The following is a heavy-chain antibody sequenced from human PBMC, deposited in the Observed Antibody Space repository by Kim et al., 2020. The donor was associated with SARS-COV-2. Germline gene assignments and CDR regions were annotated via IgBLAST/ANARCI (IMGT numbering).Heavy chain of an antibody. CDR1: GFSFGSYW. V-gene: IGHV3-7*03. CDR3: VREVYGAFDY. CDR2: IKPDGSEE. J-gene: IGHJ4*02. Sequence: GGSLRLSCAASGFSFGSYWMSWVRHIPGKGLEWVANIKPDGSEEDYVDSVKGRFTISRDNAKKSLYLQVNSLRADDTAVYYCVREVYGAFDYWGQGTLVT. D-gene: IGHD4-17*01.